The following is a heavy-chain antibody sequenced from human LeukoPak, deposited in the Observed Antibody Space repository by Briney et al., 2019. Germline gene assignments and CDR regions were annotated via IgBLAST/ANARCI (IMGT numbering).Heavy chain of an antibody. CDR1: GGSSSSYY. Sequence: PSETLSLTCTVSGGSSSSYYWSWIRQPPGKGLELIGYIYYSGSTNYNPSLKSRVTISVDTSKNQFSLKLSSVTAADTAVYYCARDGAAREPYYYYGMDVWGQGTTVTVSS. V-gene: IGHV4-59*01. J-gene: IGHJ6*02. D-gene: IGHD6-6*01. CDR3: ARDGAAREPYYYYGMDV. CDR2: IYYSGST.